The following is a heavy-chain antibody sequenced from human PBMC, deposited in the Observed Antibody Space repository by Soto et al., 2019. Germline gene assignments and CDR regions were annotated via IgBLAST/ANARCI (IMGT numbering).Heavy chain of an antibody. D-gene: IGHD3-3*01. CDR3: AIFQTLFGLINVFSI. CDR2: IYYSGNT. CDR1: GGSINSAGYY. V-gene: IGHV4-31*03. Sequence: SETLSLTCTVSGGSINSAGYYWSWIRQHPGKGLEWIGYIYYSGNTFYNPSLKSRVTISLDTSKTQFSLKLDSVTAADTAVYYCAIFQTLFGLINVFSICGQGTLVPVSS. J-gene: IGHJ4*02.